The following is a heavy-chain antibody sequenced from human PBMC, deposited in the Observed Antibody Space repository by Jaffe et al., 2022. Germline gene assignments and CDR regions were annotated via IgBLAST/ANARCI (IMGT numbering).Heavy chain of an antibody. CDR2: ISNSGTT. D-gene: IGHD6-19*01. Sequence: EVQLLESGGGLIQPGGSLRLSCAASGFTLNSYGFTWVRQTPGKGLKWVSGISNSGTTYYADSVKGRFTISRDNSKNTLYLQMDNLRAEDTALYYCARWNGCGDLWGQGTLVTVSS. J-gene: IGHJ5*02. V-gene: IGHV3-23*01. CDR3: ARWNGCGDL. CDR1: GFTLNSYG.